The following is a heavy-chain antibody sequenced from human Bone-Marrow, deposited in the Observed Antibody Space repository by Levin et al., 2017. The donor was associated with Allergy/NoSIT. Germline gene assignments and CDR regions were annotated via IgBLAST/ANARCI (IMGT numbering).Heavy chain of an antibody. CDR2: ISYDGSNK. J-gene: IGHJ4*02. D-gene: IGHD6-19*01. CDR3: AREGKVAALDY. V-gene: IGHV3-30*04. Sequence: GESLKISCAASGFTFSSYAMHWVRQAPGKGLEWVAVISYDGSNKYYADSVKGRFTISRDNSKNTLYLQMNSLRAEDTAVYYCAREGKVAALDYWGQGTLVTVSS. CDR1: GFTFSSYA.